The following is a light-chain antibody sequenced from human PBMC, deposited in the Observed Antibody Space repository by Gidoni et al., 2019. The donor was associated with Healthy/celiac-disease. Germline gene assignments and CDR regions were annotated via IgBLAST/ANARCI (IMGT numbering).Light chain of an antibody. CDR1: QSVSSY. Sequence: EIVLTQSPATLSLSPGERATLSCRASQSVSSYLAWYQQKPGQAPRLLIYDASNRATGSPARFSGSGSGTDFTLTISSLEPEDCAVYYCQQRSNWPPWTFXQXTKVEIK. J-gene: IGKJ1*01. CDR2: DAS. V-gene: IGKV3-11*01. CDR3: QQRSNWPPWT.